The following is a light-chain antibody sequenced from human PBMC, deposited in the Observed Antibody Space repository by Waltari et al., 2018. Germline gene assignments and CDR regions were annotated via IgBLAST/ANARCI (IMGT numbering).Light chain of an antibody. CDR1: QGISNY. CDR3: QKYNSAPRT. J-gene: IGKJ2*01. CDR2: AAS. Sequence: DIQMTQSPSSLSASVVDRVTITCRASQGISNYLAWYQQKPGKVPKLLIYAASTWQSGVRSRFSGSGSGTDFTITISSLQPEDVATYDCQKYNSAPRTFGQGTKLEIK. V-gene: IGKV1-27*01.